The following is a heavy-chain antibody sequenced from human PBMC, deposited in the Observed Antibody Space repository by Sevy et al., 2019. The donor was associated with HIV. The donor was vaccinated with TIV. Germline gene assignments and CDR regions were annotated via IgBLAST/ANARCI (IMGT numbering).Heavy chain of an antibody. D-gene: IGHD3-22*01. Sequence: GSLRLSCAASGFTFDDYGMSWVRQAPGKGLEWVSGINWNGGSIGYADSVKGRFTISRDNAKKSLYLQMNSLRAEDTALYYCAGYYDSSGYYGFNYWGQGTLVTVSS. CDR1: GFTFDDYG. CDR2: INWNGGSI. J-gene: IGHJ4*02. CDR3: AGYYDSSGYYGFNY. V-gene: IGHV3-20*04.